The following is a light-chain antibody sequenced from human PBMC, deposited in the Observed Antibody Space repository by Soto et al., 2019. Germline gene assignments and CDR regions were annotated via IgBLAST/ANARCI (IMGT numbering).Light chain of an antibody. CDR2: RNN. CDR3: AAWEDSLSGVV. J-gene: IGLJ2*01. V-gene: IGLV1-47*01. Sequence: QSVLTQPPSASGTPGQRVTISCSGSSSNIGSNYVYWYQQLPGTAPKLLIDRNNQRPSGVPDRFSGSKSGTSASLAISGRRSEDEADYYCAAWEDSLSGVVFGGGTKLTVL. CDR1: SSNIGSNY.